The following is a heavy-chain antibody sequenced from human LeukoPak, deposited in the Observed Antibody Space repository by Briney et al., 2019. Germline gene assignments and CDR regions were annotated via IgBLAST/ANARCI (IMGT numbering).Heavy chain of an antibody. V-gene: IGHV3-23*01. D-gene: IGHD4-23*01. CDR1: GFTFSSYA. J-gene: IGHJ3*02. Sequence: PGGSLRLSCAASGFTFSSYAMSWVRQAPGKGLEWVSAISGSGGSTYYADSVKGRFTISRDNSKNTLSLQMSSLRAEDTAIYYCAKPYGGNLADGFDIWGQGTMVTVSS. CDR3: AKPYGGNLADGFDI. CDR2: ISGSGGST.